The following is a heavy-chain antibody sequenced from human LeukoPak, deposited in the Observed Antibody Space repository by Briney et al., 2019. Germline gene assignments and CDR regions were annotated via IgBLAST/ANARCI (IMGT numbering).Heavy chain of an antibody. CDR1: GYTFTNYG. D-gene: IGHD3-10*01. CDR2: ISASNGNT. CDR3: ARNYYGSRSSDAFDV. Sequence: ASVKVSCKASGYTFTNYGITWMRQTPGQGLEWMGWISASNGNTIYAQRFQGRVTMTTDTSTSTVYMELWSLKSDDTAVYYCARNYYGSRSSDAFDVWGQGASVVVSS. V-gene: IGHV1-18*01. J-gene: IGHJ3*01.